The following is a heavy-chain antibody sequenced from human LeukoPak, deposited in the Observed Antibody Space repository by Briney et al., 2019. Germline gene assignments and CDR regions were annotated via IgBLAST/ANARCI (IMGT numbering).Heavy chain of an antibody. J-gene: IGHJ5*02. CDR3: AKGQVGATRKGWFDP. D-gene: IGHD1-26*01. V-gene: IGHV3-23*01. CDR1: GFTFSSYA. Sequence: GGSLRLSYAASGFTFSSYAMSLVRQAPGKGLEWVSAISGSGGSTYYADSVKGRFTISRDNSKNTLYLQMNSLRAEDTAVYYCAKGQVGATRKGWFDPWGQGTLVTVSS. CDR2: ISGSGGST.